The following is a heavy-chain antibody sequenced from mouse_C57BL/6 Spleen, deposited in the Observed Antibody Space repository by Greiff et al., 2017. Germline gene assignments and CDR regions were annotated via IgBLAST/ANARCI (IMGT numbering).Heavy chain of an antibody. V-gene: IGHV1-55*01. Sequence: QVQLQQPGAELVKPGASVKMSCKASGYTFTSYWITWVKQRPGQGLEWIGDIYPGSGSTNYNEKFKSKATLTVDTSSSPAYMQLSSLTSEDSAVYYCARSGFITTVVAPAYWGQGTLVTVSA. CDR3: ARSGFITTVVAPAY. CDR1: GYTFTSYW. CDR2: IYPGSGST. J-gene: IGHJ3*01. D-gene: IGHD1-1*01.